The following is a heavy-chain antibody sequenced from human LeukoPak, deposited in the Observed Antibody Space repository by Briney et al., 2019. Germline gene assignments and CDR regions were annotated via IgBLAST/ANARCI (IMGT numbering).Heavy chain of an antibody. CDR2: ISAYNGNT. CDR1: GYTFTSYG. CDR3: ARDQEVRHGRYSSSWFYYYYGMDV. J-gene: IGHJ6*02. Sequence: ASVKVSCKAPGYTFTSYGISWVRQAPGQGLEWMGWISAYNGNTNYAQKLQGRVTMTTDTSTSTAYMELRSLRSDDTAVYYCARDQEVRHGRYSSSWFYYYYGMDVWGQGTTVTVSS. D-gene: IGHD6-13*01. V-gene: IGHV1-18*01.